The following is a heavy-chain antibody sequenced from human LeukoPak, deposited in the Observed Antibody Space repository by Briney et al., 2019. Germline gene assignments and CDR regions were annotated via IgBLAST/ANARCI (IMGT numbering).Heavy chain of an antibody. D-gene: IGHD2-21*02. Sequence: PGGSLRLSCAASGFTFSNAWMSWVRQAPGKGLEWVGRIKSKTDGGTTDYAAPGKGRFTISKDDSKNTLYLQMNSLKTEDTAVYYCTTDAHIVVVTEANDAFDIWGQGTMVTVSS. J-gene: IGHJ3*02. CDR3: TTDAHIVVVTEANDAFDI. CDR2: IKSKTDGGTT. V-gene: IGHV3-15*01. CDR1: GFTFSNAW.